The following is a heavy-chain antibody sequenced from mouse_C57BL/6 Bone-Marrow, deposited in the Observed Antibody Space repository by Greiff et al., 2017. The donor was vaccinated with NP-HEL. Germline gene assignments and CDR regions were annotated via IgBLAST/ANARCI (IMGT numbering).Heavy chain of an antibody. CDR1: GYTFTSYW. CDR2: IDPSDSYT. J-gene: IGHJ3*01. V-gene: IGHV1-50*01. Sequence: QVQLQQPGAELVKPGASVKLSCKASGYTFTSYWMQWVKQRPGQGLEWIGEIDPSDSYTNYNQKFKGKATLTVDTSSSTAYMQLSSLTSEDSAVYYCARSGYDYDTLRFAYWGQGTLVTASA. CDR3: ARSGYDYDTLRFAY. D-gene: IGHD2-4*01.